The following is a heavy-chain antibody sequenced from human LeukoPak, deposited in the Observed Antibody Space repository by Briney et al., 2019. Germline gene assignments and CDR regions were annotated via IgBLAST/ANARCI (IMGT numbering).Heavy chain of an antibody. CDR1: GGSISSGDYY. CDR2: IYYSGST. D-gene: IGHD4-11*01. V-gene: IGHV4-30-4*08. J-gene: IGHJ4*02. Sequence: SQTLSLTCTVSGGSISSGDYYWSWIRQPPGKGLEWIGHIYYSGSTYYNPSLKSRVTISVDTSKNQFSLKLSSVTAADTAVYYCASRWYSNYFPFDYWGQGTLVTVSS. CDR3: ASRWYSNYFPFDY.